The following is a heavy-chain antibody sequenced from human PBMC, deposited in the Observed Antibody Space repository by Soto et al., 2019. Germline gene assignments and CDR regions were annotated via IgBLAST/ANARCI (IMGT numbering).Heavy chain of an antibody. CDR1: GLSMSSGGYR. D-gene: IGHD3-3*01. CDR2: IYYSGSP. CDR3: ARASVQHWIGYYILDY. V-gene: IGHV4-31*01. J-gene: IGHJ4*02. Sequence: QVQLQESGPGLVTPSQTLSLTCTVSGLSMSSGGYRWNWIRQHPGKALEWIGNIYYSGSPYYNPSLKSLITIAVDTSKNQLSLELNSLTAADTAVYYCARASVQHWIGYYILDYWGQGSLVTVSS.